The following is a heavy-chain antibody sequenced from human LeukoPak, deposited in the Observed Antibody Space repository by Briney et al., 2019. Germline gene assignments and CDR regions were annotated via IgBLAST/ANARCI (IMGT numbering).Heavy chain of an antibody. Sequence: PSETLSLTCAVSGDSISSTNWWSWVRQPPGWGLEWIGEIYHSGSTNYNPSLKSRVNIAVDKSKNQFSLNLNSVTAADTAVYYCARVREDALAIWGPGTMVTVSS. J-gene: IGHJ3*02. CDR2: IYHSGST. CDR3: ARVREDALAI. D-gene: IGHD3-10*01. CDR1: GDSISSTNW. V-gene: IGHV4-4*02.